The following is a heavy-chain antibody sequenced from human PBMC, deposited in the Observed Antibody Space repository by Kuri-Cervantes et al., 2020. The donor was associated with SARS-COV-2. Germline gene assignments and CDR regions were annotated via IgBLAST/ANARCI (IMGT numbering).Heavy chain of an antibody. Sequence: ASVKVSCKASGYTFTSYGISWVRQAPGQGLEWMGWMNPNSGNTGYAQKFQGRVTITRNTSISTAYMELSSLRSEDTAVYYCARDRINDFDIWGQGTMVTVSS. V-gene: IGHV1-8*03. J-gene: IGHJ3*02. CDR1: GYTFTSYG. CDR2: MNPNSGNT. CDR3: ARDRINDFDI. D-gene: IGHD2-15*01.